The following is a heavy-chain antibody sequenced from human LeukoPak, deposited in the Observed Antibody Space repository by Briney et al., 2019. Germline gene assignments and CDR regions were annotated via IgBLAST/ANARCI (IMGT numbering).Heavy chain of an antibody. CDR2: ISASGGST. D-gene: IGHD3-22*01. CDR3: AKTSSVVAYPPFDY. J-gene: IGHJ4*02. CDR1: GFTFSSYG. V-gene: IGHV3-23*01. Sequence: GGSLRLSCAASGFTFSSYGMSWVRQAPGKGLEWVPAISASGGSTYYADSVKGRFTISRDNSKNTLYLQMNSLRAEDTAVYYCAKTSSVVAYPPFDYWGQGTLVTVSS.